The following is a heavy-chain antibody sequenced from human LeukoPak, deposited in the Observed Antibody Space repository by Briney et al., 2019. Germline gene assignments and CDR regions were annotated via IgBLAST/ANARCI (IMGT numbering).Heavy chain of an antibody. CDR2: ISGSGGST. Sequence: PGGSLRLSCAASGFTFSSYAMSWVRQAPGKGLEWVSAISGSGGSTYYADSVKGRFTISRDNSKNTLYLQMNSLRAEDTAVYYCAKGQDIVATILSLYYYYYMDVWGKGTTVTVSS. CDR1: GFTFSSYA. J-gene: IGHJ6*03. CDR3: AKGQDIVATILSLYYYYYMDV. D-gene: IGHD5-12*01. V-gene: IGHV3-23*01.